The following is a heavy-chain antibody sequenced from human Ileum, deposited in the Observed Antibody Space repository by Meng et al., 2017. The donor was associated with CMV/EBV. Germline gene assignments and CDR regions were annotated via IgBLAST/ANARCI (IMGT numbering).Heavy chain of an antibody. CDR2: INPNSGGT. V-gene: IGHV1-2*02. CDR3: ARDPIDQYDFWIGYYVDY. D-gene: IGHD3-3*01. Sequence: FTGYYMHWVRQAPGQGLEWMGWINPNSGGTNYAQKFQGRVTMTRDTSISTVYMELSRLRSDDTAVYYCARDPIDQYDFWIGYYVDYWGQGTLVTVSS. CDR1: FTGYY. J-gene: IGHJ4*02.